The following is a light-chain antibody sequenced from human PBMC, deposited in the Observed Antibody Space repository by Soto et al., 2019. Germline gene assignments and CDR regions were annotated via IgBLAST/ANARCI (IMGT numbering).Light chain of an antibody. CDR3: QQRF. V-gene: IGKV3-11*01. CDR2: DAS. Sequence: EIVLTQSPATLSLSPGERATLSCRASQSVSSYLAWYQQKPGQAPRLLIYDASNRATGIPARFSGSGSGTDFTLTIISLEPEDFAVYYCQQRFFGPGTKVDIK. CDR1: QSVSSY. J-gene: IGKJ3*01.